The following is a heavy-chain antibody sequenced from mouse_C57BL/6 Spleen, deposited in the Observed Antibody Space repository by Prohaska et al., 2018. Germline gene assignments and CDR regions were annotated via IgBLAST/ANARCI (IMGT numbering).Heavy chain of an antibody. CDR1: GYTFTDYY. J-gene: IGHJ2*01. V-gene: IGHV1-26*01. D-gene: IGHD2-5*01. Sequence: GYTFTDYYMNWVKQSHGKSLEWIGDINHNNGGTSYNQKFKGKATLTVDKSSSTAYMELRSLTSEDSAVYYCAKGSNYVDWGQGTTLTVSS. CDR2: INHNNGGT. CDR3: AKGSNYVD.